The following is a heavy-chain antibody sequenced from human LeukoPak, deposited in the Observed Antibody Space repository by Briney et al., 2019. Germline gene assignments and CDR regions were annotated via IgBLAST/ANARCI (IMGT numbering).Heavy chain of an antibody. Sequence: SETLSLTCTVSGGSIGSYYWSWIRQPAGKGLEWIGRIYTSGSTNYNPSLKSRVTMSVDTSKNQFSLKLSSVTAADTAVYYCARTGRGYSGYDPTNWFDPWGQGTLVTVSS. CDR1: GGSIGSYY. CDR2: IYTSGST. D-gene: IGHD5-12*01. V-gene: IGHV4-4*07. J-gene: IGHJ5*02. CDR3: ARTGRGYSGYDPTNWFDP.